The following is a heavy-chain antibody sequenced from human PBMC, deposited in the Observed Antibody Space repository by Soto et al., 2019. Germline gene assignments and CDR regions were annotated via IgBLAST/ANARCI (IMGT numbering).Heavy chain of an antibody. V-gene: IGHV3-23*01. CDR2: ISARSYST. CDR1: GFTFSDSA. D-gene: IGHD3-16*01. CDR3: AKMGRDAYKPIDS. J-gene: IGHJ4*02. Sequence: EVQLLESGGGLVQPGESLRLSCAASGFTFSDSAMGWVRQAPGKGLEWVSAISARSYSTYYADSVKGRFTISRDTSKNALYLQTNSLRAEDTAMYYCAKMGRDAYKPIDSWGQGSLVTVSS.